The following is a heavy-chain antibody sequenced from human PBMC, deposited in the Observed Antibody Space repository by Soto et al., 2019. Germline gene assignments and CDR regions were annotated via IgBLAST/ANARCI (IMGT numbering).Heavy chain of an antibody. CDR2: IWYDGSNK. V-gene: IGHV3-33*01. Sequence: GGSLRLSCASSGFTFSSYGMHLVRQAPGKGLEWVAVIWYDGSNKYYADSVKGRFTISRDNSKNTLYLQMNSLRAEDTAVYYCARDEIAIAVAGTFDYWGQGTLVTVSS. J-gene: IGHJ4*02. CDR3: ARDEIAIAVAGTFDY. CDR1: GFTFSSYG. D-gene: IGHD6-19*01.